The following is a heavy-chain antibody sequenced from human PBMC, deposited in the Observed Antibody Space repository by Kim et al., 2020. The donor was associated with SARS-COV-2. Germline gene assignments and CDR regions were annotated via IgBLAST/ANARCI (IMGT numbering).Heavy chain of an antibody. V-gene: IGHV3-7*01. CDR1: GFIFSSHW. CDR3: ARAFQHGQTDY. CDR2: IKTDGSQT. Sequence: GGSLRLSCEASGFIFSSHWMSWVRQAPGKGLEWVGIIKTDGSQTLYVDSLKGRFTISRDNAKNSMYLQMNSLRAEDTAVYYCARAFQHGQTDYWGQGTLV. D-gene: IGHD2-8*01. J-gene: IGHJ4*02.